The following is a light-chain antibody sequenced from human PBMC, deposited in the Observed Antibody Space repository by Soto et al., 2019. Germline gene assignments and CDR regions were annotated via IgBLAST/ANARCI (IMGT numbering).Light chain of an antibody. CDR1: QSVSSY. Sequence: EIVLTQSPTTLSLSPGERATLSCRASQSVSSYFAWYQQKPGQAPRLLIYDASTRAAGIPARFSGSGSGTAFTLTISSLEPEDFAVYYCQQRSDWPLTFGGGTKVEIK. CDR3: QQRSDWPLT. CDR2: DAS. J-gene: IGKJ4*01. V-gene: IGKV3-11*01.